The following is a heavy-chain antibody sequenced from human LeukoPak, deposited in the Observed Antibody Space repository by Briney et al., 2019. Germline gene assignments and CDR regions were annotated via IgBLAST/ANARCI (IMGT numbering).Heavy chain of an antibody. Sequence: SETLSLTCAVYGGSFSGYYWSWIRQPPGKGLECIGEIHHSGSTNYNPSLKSRVTLSVDTSKNQFSLKLSSVTAANTAVYYCARSRGWLQSHPLGYWGQGTLVTVSS. CDR2: IHHSGST. D-gene: IGHD5-24*01. V-gene: IGHV4-34*01. CDR1: GGSFSGYY. J-gene: IGHJ4*02. CDR3: ARSRGWLQSHPLGY.